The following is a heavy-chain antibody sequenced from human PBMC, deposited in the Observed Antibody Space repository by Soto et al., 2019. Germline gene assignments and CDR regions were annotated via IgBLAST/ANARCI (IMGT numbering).Heavy chain of an antibody. J-gene: IGHJ6*02. CDR3: ARDQRGGLLLDYYGIDV. CDR1: GGTFSSYA. V-gene: IGHV1-69*01. D-gene: IGHD3-16*01. Sequence: QGQLVQSGAEVKKPGSSVKVSCKASGGTFSSYAISWVRQAPGQGLEWMGGIIPIFGTANYAQKFQGRVTITADESTSTAYMELSSLRSEDTAVYYCARDQRGGLLLDYYGIDVWGQGTTVTVSS. CDR2: IIPIFGTA.